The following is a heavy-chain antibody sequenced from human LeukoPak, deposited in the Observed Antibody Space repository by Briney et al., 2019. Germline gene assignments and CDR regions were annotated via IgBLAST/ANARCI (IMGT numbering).Heavy chain of an antibody. J-gene: IGHJ4*02. D-gene: IGHD1-1*01. V-gene: IGHV4-38-2*02. CDR3: ARVGATGTTSPFDY. CDR2: IYHSGST. CDR1: GYSISSGYY. Sequence: PSETLSLTCTVSGYSISSGYYWGWIRQPPGKGLEWIGSIYHSGSTYYNPSLKSRVTISVDTSKNQFSLKLSSVTATDTAVYYCARVGATGTTSPFDYWAREPWSPSPQ.